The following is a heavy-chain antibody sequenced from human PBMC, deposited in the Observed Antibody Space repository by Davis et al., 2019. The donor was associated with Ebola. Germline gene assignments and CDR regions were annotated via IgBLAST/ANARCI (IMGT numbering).Heavy chain of an antibody. J-gene: IGHJ4*02. Sequence: MPSETLSLTCTVSGGSISSYYWSWIRQPPGKGLEWIGYIYYTGSTYYNPSLKSRVTISVDTSKNQFSLKLSSVTAADTAVYYCARLDSGSYGGLDYWGQGTLVTVSS. D-gene: IGHD1-26*01. V-gene: IGHV4-59*01. CDR1: GGSISSYY. CDR2: IYYTGST. CDR3: ARLDSGSYGGLDY.